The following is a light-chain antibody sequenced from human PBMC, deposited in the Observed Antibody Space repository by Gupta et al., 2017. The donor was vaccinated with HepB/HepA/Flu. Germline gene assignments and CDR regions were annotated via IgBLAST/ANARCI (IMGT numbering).Light chain of an antibody. Sequence: EIVLTQSPATLSLSPGQRATLSCRASQSVSSSLAWYQQKPGQAPRLLIYDASTRATGIPARFSGNGYGTDFTLTISSREPEDFAVYYCQQLDNWPELTFGGGTKVDIK. CDR1: QSVSSS. V-gene: IGKV3-11*01. CDR2: DAS. J-gene: IGKJ4*01. CDR3: QQLDNWPELT.